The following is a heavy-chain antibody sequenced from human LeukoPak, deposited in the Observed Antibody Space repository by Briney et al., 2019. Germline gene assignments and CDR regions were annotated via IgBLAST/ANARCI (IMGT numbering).Heavy chain of an antibody. CDR1: GGSISSGSYY. V-gene: IGHV4-61*02. CDR2: IYTSGST. CDR3: ARALGAFDI. Sequence: PSQTLSLTCTVSGGSISSGSYYWSWIRQPAGKGLEWIGRIYTSGSTNYNPSLESRVTISVDTSKNQVSLKLNSVTAADTAVYYCARALGAFDIWGQGTMVTVSS. J-gene: IGHJ3*02.